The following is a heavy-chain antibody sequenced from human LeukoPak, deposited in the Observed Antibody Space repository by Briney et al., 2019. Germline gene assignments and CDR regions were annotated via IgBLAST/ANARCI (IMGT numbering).Heavy chain of an antibody. D-gene: IGHD3-22*01. CDR2: ISWNSGSI. J-gene: IGHJ5*02. Sequence: PGRSLRLYCAASGFTFDDYAMHWVRQAPGKGLEWVSGISWNSGSIGYADSVKGRLTISRDNAKNSLYLQMNSLRAEDMALYYCAKDSRYDSSGYYESWGQGTLVTVSS. CDR3: AKDSRYDSSGYYES. V-gene: IGHV3-9*03. CDR1: GFTFDDYA.